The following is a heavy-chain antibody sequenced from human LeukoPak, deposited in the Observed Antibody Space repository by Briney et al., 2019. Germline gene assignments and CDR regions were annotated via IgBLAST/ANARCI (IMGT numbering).Heavy chain of an antibody. V-gene: IGHV4-61*02. J-gene: IGHJ4*02. CDR1: GGSISSGSYY. D-gene: IGHD6-19*01. Sequence: SQTLSLTCTVSGGSISSGSYYWSWIRQPAGKGLEWIGRIYTSGSTYYNPSLKSRVTISVDTSKNQFSLKLSSVTAADTAVYYCARDLPGSSGWYLYWGQGTLVTVSS. CDR2: IYTSGST. CDR3: ARDLPGSSGWYLY.